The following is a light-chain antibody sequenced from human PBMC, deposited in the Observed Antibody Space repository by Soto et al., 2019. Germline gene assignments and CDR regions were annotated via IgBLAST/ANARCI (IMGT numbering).Light chain of an antibody. J-gene: IGLJ1*01. CDR1: SSDAGAYDY. CDR3: SSYTSSSTLEV. V-gene: IGLV2-14*01. Sequence: QSALTQPASVSGSPGQSITISCTGTSSDAGAYDYVSWYQQHPGKAPKLMIYDVSNRPSGVSDRFSGSKSGNTASLTISGLQAEDEADYYCSSYTSSSTLEVFGTGTKVTVL. CDR2: DVS.